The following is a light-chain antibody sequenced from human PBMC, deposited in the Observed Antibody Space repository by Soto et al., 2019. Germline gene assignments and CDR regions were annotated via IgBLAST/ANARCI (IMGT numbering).Light chain of an antibody. CDR2: GAA. Sequence: EIVLTQSPGTPSLSPGERATLSCRASQSVSSSYLAWYQQKPGQAPRLLIYGAAGRATGIPDRFSGSGSGTDFTLTISRLEPEDFAVYYCQQFRRSPYTFGPGTKVDI. CDR3: QQFRRSPYT. J-gene: IGKJ3*01. CDR1: QSVSSSY. V-gene: IGKV3-20*01.